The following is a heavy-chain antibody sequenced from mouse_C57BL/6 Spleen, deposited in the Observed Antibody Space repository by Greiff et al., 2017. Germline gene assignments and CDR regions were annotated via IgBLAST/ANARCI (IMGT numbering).Heavy chain of an antibody. CDR3: ARFGRWDGNYFDY. CDR1: GFTFTDYY. J-gene: IGHJ2*01. Sequence: EVKVEESGGGLVQPGGSLSLSCAASGFTFTDYYMSWVRQPPGKALEWLGFIRNKANGYTTEYSASVKGRFTISRDNSQSILYLQMKALRAEDSATYYCARFGRWDGNYFDYWGQGTTLTVSS. D-gene: IGHD4-1*01. CDR2: IRNKANGYTT. V-gene: IGHV7-3*01.